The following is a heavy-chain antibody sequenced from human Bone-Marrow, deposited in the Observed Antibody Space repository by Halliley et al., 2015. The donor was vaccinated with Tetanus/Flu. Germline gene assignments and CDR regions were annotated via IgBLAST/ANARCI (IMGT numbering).Heavy chain of an antibody. Sequence: TLSLTCIVSNGSISGSHWSWVRQPPGKGLEWIGFYSYIGVTRYNPSLKSRVTISLDTSKNQVSLKMISLTAADTTAYYCARDPLEGSFDIWGQGTLVTVSS. J-gene: IGHJ3*02. V-gene: IGHV4-59*01. CDR1: NGSISGSH. CDR3: ARDPLEGSFDI. CDR2: YSYIGVT.